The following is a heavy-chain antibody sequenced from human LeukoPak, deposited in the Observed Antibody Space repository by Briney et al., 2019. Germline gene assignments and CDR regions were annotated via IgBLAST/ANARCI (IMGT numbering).Heavy chain of an antibody. CDR1: GGSISSGGYY. D-gene: IGHD3-3*01. V-gene: IGHV4-30-4*08. J-gene: IGHJ5*02. Sequence: PSETLSLTCTVSGGSISSGGYYWSWIRQHPGKGLEWIGYIYYSGSTYYNPSLKSRVTISVDTSKNQFSLKLSSVTAADTAVYYCAREPYDFWSGFNWFDPWGQGTLVAVSS. CDR3: AREPYDFWSGFNWFDP. CDR2: IYYSGST.